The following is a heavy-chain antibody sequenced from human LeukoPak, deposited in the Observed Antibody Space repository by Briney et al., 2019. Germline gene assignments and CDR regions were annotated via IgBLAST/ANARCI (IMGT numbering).Heavy chain of an antibody. CDR1: GYTFTSYA. CDR3: ARIYDYVWGSYRQSPYDAFDI. D-gene: IGHD3-16*02. CDR2: INTNTGNP. V-gene: IGHV7-4-1*02. J-gene: IGHJ3*02. Sequence: ASVKVSCKASGYTFTSYAMNWVRQAPGQGLEWMGWINTNTGNPTYAQGFTGRFVLSLDTSVSTAYLQISSLKAEDTAVYYCARIYDYVWGSYRQSPYDAFDIWGQGTMVTVSS.